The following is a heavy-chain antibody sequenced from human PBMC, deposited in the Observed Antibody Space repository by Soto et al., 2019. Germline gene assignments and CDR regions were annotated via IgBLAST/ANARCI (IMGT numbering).Heavy chain of an antibody. CDR2: IIHSEST. J-gene: IGHJ6*02. V-gene: IGHV4-34*12. CDR1: GGSFSGYY. CDR3: ARQRPTDGRWEFANYYGMDV. D-gene: IGHD1-26*01. Sequence: SETLSLTCAVYGGSFSGYYWSWIRQPPGKGLEWIGEIIHSESTKYNPSLKSRVTISVDTSKNQFSLKLSSVTAADTAVYYCARQRPTDGRWEFANYYGMDVWGQGTPVTVSS.